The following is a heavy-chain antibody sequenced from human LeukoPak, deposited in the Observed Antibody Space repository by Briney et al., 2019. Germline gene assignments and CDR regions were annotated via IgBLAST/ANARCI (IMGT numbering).Heavy chain of an antibody. CDR1: GGTFSSYA. D-gene: IGHD1-1*01. CDR2: IIPIFGTA. V-gene: IGHV1-69*05. CDR3: ARERGKTFDY. Sequence: SVKVSCKASGGTFSSYAISWVRQAPGQGLEWMGGIIPIFGTANYAQKFQGRVTITTDESTSTAYMELSRLRSDDTAAYYCARERGKTFDYWGQGTLVTVSS. J-gene: IGHJ4*02.